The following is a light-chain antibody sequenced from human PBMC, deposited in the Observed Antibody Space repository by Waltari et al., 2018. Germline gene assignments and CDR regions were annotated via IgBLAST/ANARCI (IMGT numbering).Light chain of an antibody. V-gene: IGKV1-33*01. CDR2: DAS. CDR3: QQYDNLHPYT. J-gene: IGKJ2*01. CDR1: QDISKY. Sequence: DIQMTQSPSSLSAYVGDRVTITCQASQDISKYLNWYQQKPGKAPKVLIYDASNWETGGPARFSGGGSARHLSFIISSMQPEDIVTYYCQQYDNLHPYTFGQGTKLEIK.